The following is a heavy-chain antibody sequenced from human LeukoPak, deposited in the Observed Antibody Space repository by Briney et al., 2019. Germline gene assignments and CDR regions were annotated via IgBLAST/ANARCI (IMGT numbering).Heavy chain of an antibody. J-gene: IGHJ4*02. Sequence: GASVTDSSRDAGGSCTTYYMNWGGHAPARGGEGRGWINPNRGGTNYPQKLQGRVTMTRDTSISTAYMELSRLKSDDTAVYYCARPSSGSHPLGYWGQGTLVTVSS. D-gene: IGHD1-26*01. CDR2: INPNRGGT. CDR3: ARPSSGSHPLGY. CDR1: GGSCTTYY. V-gene: IGHV1-2*02.